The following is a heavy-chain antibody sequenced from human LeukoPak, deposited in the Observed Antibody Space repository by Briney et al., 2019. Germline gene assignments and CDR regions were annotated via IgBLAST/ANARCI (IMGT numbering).Heavy chain of an antibody. CDR1: GDCITIGKY. Sequence: SETLSLTCTVSGDCITIGKYWSWIGQPPEKGLEWIGTIFHSGSASSNPSLKSRVTISVDTSTNPFSLKPSSVTAADTAVYFCARVGYSPDYYMDVWGKGTTVTVSS. D-gene: IGHD2-21*01. CDR3: ARVGYSPDYYMDV. J-gene: IGHJ6*03. CDR2: IFHSGSA. V-gene: IGHV4-38-2*02.